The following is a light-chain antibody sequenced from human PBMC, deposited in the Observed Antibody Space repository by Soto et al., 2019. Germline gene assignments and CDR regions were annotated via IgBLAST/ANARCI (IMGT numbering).Light chain of an antibody. Sequence: EIAMTQSPATLSVSPGERSTLSCRASQSVSSNLAWYQQKPGQAPRLLIYGASTRDTGIPARFSGSGSGTEFTVTISSLQPEDFAVYYCQQYNNWPLTFGGGTKVEIK. J-gene: IGKJ4*01. CDR1: QSVSSN. CDR3: QQYNNWPLT. V-gene: IGKV3-15*01. CDR2: GAS.